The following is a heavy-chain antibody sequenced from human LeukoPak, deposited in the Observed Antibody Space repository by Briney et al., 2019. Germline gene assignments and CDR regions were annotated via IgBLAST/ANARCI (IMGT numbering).Heavy chain of an antibody. Sequence: GGSLRLSCAASGFTFSSYAMHWVRQTPGKGLERVAVISYDGRKAYYADSVKGRFTISRDNSKNTLYLQMNSLRAEDTAVYYCARETGSAVGSTDFDYWGQGTLVIVSS. CDR1: GFTFSSYA. CDR3: ARETGSAVGSTDFDY. D-gene: IGHD4-17*01. J-gene: IGHJ4*02. V-gene: IGHV3-30*04. CDR2: ISYDGRKA.